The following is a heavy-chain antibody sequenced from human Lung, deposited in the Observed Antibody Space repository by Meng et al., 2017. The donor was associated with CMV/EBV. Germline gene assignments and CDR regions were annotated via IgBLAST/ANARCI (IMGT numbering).Heavy chain of an antibody. CDR1: GFTFSSYS. D-gene: IGHD1-14*01. Sequence: ETLSLTCAASGFTFSSYSMNWVRQAPGKGLEWVSYISSSSSTIYYADSVKGRFTISRDNAKNSLYLQMNSLRAEDTAVYYCARGVSGDYWGQGTLVTVSS. J-gene: IGHJ4*02. V-gene: IGHV3-48*04. CDR3: ARGVSGDY. CDR2: ISSSSSTI.